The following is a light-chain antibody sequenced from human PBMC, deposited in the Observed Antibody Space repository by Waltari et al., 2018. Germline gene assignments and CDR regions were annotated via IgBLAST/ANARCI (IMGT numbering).Light chain of an antibody. V-gene: IGKV1-5*03. Sequence: IPLTQSPSPLSAPVRDRFTITCWSSQSISKWLAWYQQKPGKAPKLLIYKASNLESGVPSRFSGSGAGTEVTLTCSRLQPDGVATYYCQEYNSYSLLTFGGGTKVEIK. CDR3: QEYNSYSLLT. J-gene: IGKJ4*01. CDR1: QSISKW. CDR2: KAS.